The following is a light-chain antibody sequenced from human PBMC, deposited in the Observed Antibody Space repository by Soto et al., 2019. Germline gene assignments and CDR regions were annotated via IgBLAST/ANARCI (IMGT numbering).Light chain of an antibody. J-gene: IGLJ1*01. CDR3: GSITRSSTSV. Sequence: QSVLSRPASVSGSPGQSITISCTGTSSDVGGFEYVSWYQHQPGKAPKLIIYDVTKRPSGVSNRFSGSKSGNTASLTISGIQAEDEGDYYCGSITRSSTSVFGTGTKVTVL. V-gene: IGLV2-14*01. CDR2: DVT. CDR1: SSDVGGFEY.